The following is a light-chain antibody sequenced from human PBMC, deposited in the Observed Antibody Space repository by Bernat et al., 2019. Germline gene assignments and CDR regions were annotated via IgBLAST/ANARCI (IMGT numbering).Light chain of an antibody. Sequence: QSVLTQPPSVSAAPGQKVTISCSGSSSNIGHNYVSWYQQLPGTAPKLLIYDKNKRPSGIPDRFSGSKSGTSATLGINGLQTGAEADYDCGKWDSSLSAEVFGGGTK. V-gene: IGLV1-51*01. CDR3: GKWDSSLSAEV. CDR2: DKN. CDR1: SSNIGHNY. J-gene: IGLJ3*02.